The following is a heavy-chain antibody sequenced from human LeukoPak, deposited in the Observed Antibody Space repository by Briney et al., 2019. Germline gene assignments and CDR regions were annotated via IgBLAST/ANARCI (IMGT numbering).Heavy chain of an antibody. CDR2: INSDGSST. J-gene: IGHJ6*02. D-gene: IGHD3-3*01. CDR3: ARDSYDFWSGYYPVYYYYGMDV. V-gene: IGHV3-74*01. CDR1: GFTFSSYL. Sequence: GGSLRLSCAASGFTFSSYLMHWVRQAPGKVLVWVSRINSDGSSTSYADSVKHRFTISRDNPKNTLYLQMNSLRAEDTAVYYCARDSYDFWSGYYPVYYYYGMDVWGQGTTVTASS.